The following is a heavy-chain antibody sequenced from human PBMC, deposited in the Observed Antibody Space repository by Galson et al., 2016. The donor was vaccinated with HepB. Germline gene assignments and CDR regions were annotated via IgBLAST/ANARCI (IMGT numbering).Heavy chain of an antibody. CDR3: ARDLTMVQGLLVTSVYHFNGLDV. V-gene: IGHV3-30*04. Sequence: SLRLSCAASGFPFSGYPIHWVRQAPGKGLDWVASISYDGTQINYADSVKGRFTISSDNAKNSLFLQMNSLRAEDTAVYYCARDLTMVQGLLVTSVYHFNGLDVWGKGTTVTVSS. D-gene: IGHD3-10*01. J-gene: IGHJ6*04. CDR1: GFPFSGYP. CDR2: ISYDGTQI.